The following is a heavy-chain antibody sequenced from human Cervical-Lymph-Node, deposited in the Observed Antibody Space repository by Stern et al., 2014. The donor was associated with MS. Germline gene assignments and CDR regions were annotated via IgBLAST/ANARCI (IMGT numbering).Heavy chain of an antibody. CDR2: IFPVFGTP. CDR3: ALSSETSDRWYSLGYDL. CDR1: GGTFSKFP. Sequence: VQLVESGAEVTKPGSSVKVSCKASGGTFSKFPSSWVRQAPGQGLEWMGGIFPVFGTPTYAQEFRGRVTITADCSTSTVYMELSSLRSDDTAVYYCALSSETSDRWYSLGYDLWGQGTLVTVSS. J-gene: IGHJ5*02. D-gene: IGHD6-13*01. V-gene: IGHV1-69*01.